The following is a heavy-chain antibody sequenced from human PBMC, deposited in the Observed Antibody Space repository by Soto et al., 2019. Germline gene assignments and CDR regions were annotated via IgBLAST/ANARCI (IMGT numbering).Heavy chain of an antibody. D-gene: IGHD4-17*01. CDR2: IYHSGST. V-gene: IGHV4-30-2*01. Sequence: QLQLQESGSGLVKPSQTLSLTCAVSGGSISSGGYSWSWIRQPPGKGLEWIGSIYHSGSTYYNPTPTRQVTISEDRSKNQCALKLSSVTAAGTAVYYGASMAPTGVPAFDIWGQGTMVTVSS. J-gene: IGHJ3*02. CDR3: ASMAPTGVPAFDI. CDR1: GGSISSGGYS.